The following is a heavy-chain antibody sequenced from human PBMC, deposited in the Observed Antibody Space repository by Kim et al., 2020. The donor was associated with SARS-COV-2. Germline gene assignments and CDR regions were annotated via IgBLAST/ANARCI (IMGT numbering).Heavy chain of an antibody. J-gene: IGHJ6*02. V-gene: IGHV1-8*01. CDR1: GYTFTSYD. Sequence: ASVKVSCKASGYTFTSYDINWVRQATGQGLEWMGWMNPNSGNTGYAQKFQGRVTMTRNTSISTAYMELSSLRSEDTAVYYCARVHFYYDSSGYYRYYYYGMDVWGQGTTVTVSS. CDR3: ARVHFYYDSSGYYRYYYYGMDV. D-gene: IGHD3-22*01. CDR2: MNPNSGNT.